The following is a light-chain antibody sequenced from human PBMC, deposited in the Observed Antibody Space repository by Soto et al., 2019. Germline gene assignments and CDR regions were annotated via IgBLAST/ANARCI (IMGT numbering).Light chain of an antibody. CDR3: KQSRSFPLT. J-gene: IGKJ4*01. V-gene: IGKV1-12*01. CDR1: QDLDRW. CDR2: AAS. Sequence: DLPMTQSPSSLSASVGDRVTITCRASQDLDRWLAWYQQKPGEAPKVLIFAASSLQSGLPSRFSGGGSGTDFSLTISSLQPEDFATYYCKQSRSFPLTFGGGTKVEIK.